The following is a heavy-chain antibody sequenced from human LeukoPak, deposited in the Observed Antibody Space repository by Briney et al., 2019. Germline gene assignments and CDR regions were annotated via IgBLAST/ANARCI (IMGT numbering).Heavy chain of an antibody. D-gene: IGHD3-3*01. J-gene: IGHJ4*02. Sequence: ASVKVSCKASGYTFTSYDINWVRQATGQGLEWMGWINPNSGGTNYAQKFQGRVTMTRDTSISTAYMELSRLRSDDTAVYYCARVQRDLRFLEWSPFDYWGQGTLVTASS. V-gene: IGHV1-2*02. CDR2: INPNSGGT. CDR3: ARVQRDLRFLEWSPFDY. CDR1: GYTFTSYD.